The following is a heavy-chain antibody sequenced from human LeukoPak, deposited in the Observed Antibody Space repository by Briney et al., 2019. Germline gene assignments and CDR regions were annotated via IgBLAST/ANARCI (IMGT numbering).Heavy chain of an antibody. CDR1: GGSISSGGYY. V-gene: IGHV4-31*03. CDR2: IYYSGST. Sequence: PSETLSLTCTVSGGSISSGGYYWSWIRQHPGKGLEWIGYIYYSGSTYYNPSLKSRVTISVDTSENQFSLKLSSVTAADTAVYYCAKAGGVVPTTIFDCWGQGTLVTVSS. J-gene: IGHJ4*02. CDR3: AKAGGVVPTTIFDC. D-gene: IGHD2-15*01.